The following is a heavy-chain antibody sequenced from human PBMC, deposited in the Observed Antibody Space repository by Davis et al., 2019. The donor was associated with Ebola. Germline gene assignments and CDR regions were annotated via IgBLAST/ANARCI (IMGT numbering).Heavy chain of an antibody. V-gene: IGHV3-48*02. CDR3: AKGPNFYDSIGYTK. CDR1: GFTFSRYS. D-gene: IGHD3-22*01. CDR2: ISTSGVTV. J-gene: IGHJ4*02. Sequence: PGGSLRLSCAASGFTFSRYSVNWVRQAPGKGLEWISYISTSGVTVNYADSVKGRFTISRDNAKSSLFLQMTSLRDEDTAVYYCAKGPNFYDSIGYTKWGQGTLVTVSS.